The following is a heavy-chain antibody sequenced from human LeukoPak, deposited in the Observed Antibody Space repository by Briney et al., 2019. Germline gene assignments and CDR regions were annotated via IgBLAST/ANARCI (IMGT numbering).Heavy chain of an antibody. D-gene: IGHD2-2*01. J-gene: IGHJ4*02. Sequence: PSETLSLTCAVSGYSISSGYYWGWIRQPPGKGLEWIGSIYHSGSTYYNPSLKSRVTISVDTSKNQFSLKLSSVTAADTAVYYCARDLPAVVPADSKMDWGQGTLVTVSS. V-gene: IGHV4-38-2*02. CDR2: IYHSGST. CDR1: GYSISSGYY. CDR3: ARDLPAVVPADSKMD.